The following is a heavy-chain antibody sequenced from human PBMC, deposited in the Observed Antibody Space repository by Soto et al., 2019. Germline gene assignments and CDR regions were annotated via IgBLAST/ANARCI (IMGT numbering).Heavy chain of an antibody. CDR3: ARDRSFGGAFWCSFQI. V-gene: IGHV1-18*01. J-gene: IGHJ3*02. D-gene: IGHD3-10*01. CDR2: TNPYTGQT. CDR1: GGTFSSYT. Sequence: ASVKVSCKASGGTFSSYTINWVRHAPGQGLEWMAWTNPYTGQTHYAENLQSRITMTTDTSTTPAHMQPRRPRTHDTALYYCARDRSFGGAFWCSFQIWGQGKRVTVSS.